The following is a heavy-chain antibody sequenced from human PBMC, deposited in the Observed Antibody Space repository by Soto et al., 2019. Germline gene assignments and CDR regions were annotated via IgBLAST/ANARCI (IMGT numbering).Heavy chain of an antibody. Sequence: GGSLRLSCAASGFTFSSYAMSWVRQAPGKGLEWVSAISGSGGSTYYADSVKGRFTISRDNSKNTLYLQMNSLRAEDTAVYYCAKDLELLSYYYYGMDVWGQGTTVTVSS. CDR1: GFTFSSYA. V-gene: IGHV3-23*01. J-gene: IGHJ6*02. CDR3: AKDLELLSYYYYGMDV. D-gene: IGHD1-7*01. CDR2: ISGSGGST.